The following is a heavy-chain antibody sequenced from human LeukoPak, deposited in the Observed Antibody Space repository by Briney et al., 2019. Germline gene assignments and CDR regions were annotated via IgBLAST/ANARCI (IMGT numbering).Heavy chain of an antibody. CDR3: ARMGDYYDILD. CDR2: ISGSGGST. CDR1: GFTFSSYA. J-gene: IGHJ4*02. Sequence: PGGSLRLSCAASGFTFSSYAMSWVRQAPGKGLEWVSAISGSGGSTYYADSVRGRFTISRDNSKNTLYLQMNSLRAEDTAVYYCARMGDYYDILDWGQGTLVTVSS. V-gene: IGHV3-23*01. D-gene: IGHD3-9*01.